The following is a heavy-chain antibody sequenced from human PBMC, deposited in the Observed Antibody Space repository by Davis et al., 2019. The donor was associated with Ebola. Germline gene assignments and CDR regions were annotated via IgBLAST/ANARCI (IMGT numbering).Heavy chain of an antibody. J-gene: IGHJ2*01. CDR1: GFTFSSYG. V-gene: IGHV3-30*18. Sequence: PGGSLRLSCAASGFTFSSYGMHWVRQAPGKGLEWVAVISYDGSNKYYADSVKGRFTISRDNSKNTLYLQMNSLRAEDTAVYYCAKSLPDLWGRGTLVTVSS. CDR2: ISYDGSNK. CDR3: AKSLPDL.